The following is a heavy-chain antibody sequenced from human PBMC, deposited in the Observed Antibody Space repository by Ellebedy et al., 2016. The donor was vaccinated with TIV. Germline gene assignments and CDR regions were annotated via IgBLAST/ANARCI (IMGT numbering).Heavy chain of an antibody. Sequence: PGGSLRLSCAASGFTFSDYYMSWIRQAPGKGLELVSYISGSRSYIYYADSVKGRFTISRDNAKNSLYLQMNSLRGEDTAVYYCARCVVAHAAFDIWGQGTMVTVSS. CDR1: GFTFSDYY. CDR3: ARCVVAHAAFDI. V-gene: IGHV3-11*06. J-gene: IGHJ3*02. D-gene: IGHD2-15*01. CDR2: ISGSRSYI.